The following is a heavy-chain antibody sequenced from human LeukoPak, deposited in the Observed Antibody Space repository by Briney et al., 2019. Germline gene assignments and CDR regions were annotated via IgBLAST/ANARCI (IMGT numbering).Heavy chain of an antibody. CDR3: AKDRIAVAAATPDY. J-gene: IGHJ4*02. D-gene: IGHD6-19*01. Sequence: PGGSLRLSCAASGFTFSSYAMSWVRQAPGKGLEWVSGISGSGGSTYYADSVKGRFTISRDNSKNTMYMQMNSLRAEDTAVYYRAKDRIAVAAATPDYWGQGALVTVSS. CDR1: GFTFSSYA. V-gene: IGHV3-23*01. CDR2: ISGSGGST.